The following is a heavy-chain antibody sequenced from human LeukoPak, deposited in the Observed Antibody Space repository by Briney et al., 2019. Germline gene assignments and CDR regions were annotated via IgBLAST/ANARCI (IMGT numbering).Heavy chain of an antibody. CDR2: IYYSGST. J-gene: IGHJ5*02. CDR1: GGSISSYY. CDR3: ARDPSQFNWFDP. Sequence: SETLSLTCTVSGGSISSYYWSWIRQPPGKGLEWIGYIYYSGSTNYNPSLKSRVTISVDTSKNQFSLKLSSVTAADTAVYYCARDPSQFNWFDPWGQGTLVTVSS. V-gene: IGHV4-59*12.